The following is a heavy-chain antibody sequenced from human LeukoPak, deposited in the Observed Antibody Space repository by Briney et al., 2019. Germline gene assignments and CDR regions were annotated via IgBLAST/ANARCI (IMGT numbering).Heavy chain of an antibody. V-gene: IGHV1-24*01. D-gene: IGHD1-26*01. J-gene: IGHJ4*02. Sequence: ASVKVSCKVSGNSLSETSIHWVRQAPGQWLEWMGGFEPEDGEPIFAQRFQGRFSMSEGTSTDTAYMELSSLTLEDTAVYYCATADKWEPLDYWGQGTLVTVSS. CDR3: ATADKWEPLDY. CDR2: FEPEDGEP. CDR1: GNSLSETS.